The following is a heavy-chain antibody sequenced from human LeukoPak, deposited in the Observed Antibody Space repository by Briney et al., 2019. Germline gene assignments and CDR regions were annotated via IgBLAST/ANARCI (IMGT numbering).Heavy chain of an antibody. V-gene: IGHV1-2*02. CDR2: INPNSGDT. CDR3: ARGSYDSSDFEYFHH. J-gene: IGHJ1*01. Sequence: ASVKVSCKASGYTFTGYYMNWVRQAPGQGLEWMGWINPNSGDTNYAQKFQGRVTMTRDTSIGTAYMELNRLRSDDTAVYYCARGSYDSSDFEYFHHWGQGTLVTVSS. CDR1: GYTFTGYY. D-gene: IGHD3-22*01.